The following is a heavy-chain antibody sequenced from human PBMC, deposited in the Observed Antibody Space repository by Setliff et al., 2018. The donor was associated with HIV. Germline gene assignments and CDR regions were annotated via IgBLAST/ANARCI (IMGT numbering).Heavy chain of an antibody. J-gene: IGHJ3*01. Sequence: SETLSLTCTVSGDSIGYYYWSWIRQPPGKGLEWIGEINHSGDTNYNPSLKSRVTISVDTSKNQFSLKLNSVTAADTGVYYCASDYGDYGAFDVWGQGTMVTVSS. D-gene: IGHD4-17*01. CDR3: ASDYGDYGAFDV. CDR2: INHSGDT. CDR1: GDSIGYYY. V-gene: IGHV4-34*01.